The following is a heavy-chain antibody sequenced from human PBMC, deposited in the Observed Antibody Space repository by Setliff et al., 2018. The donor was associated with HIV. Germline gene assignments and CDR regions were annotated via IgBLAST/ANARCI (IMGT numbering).Heavy chain of an antibody. CDR2: INVGKGDT. D-gene: IGHD3-10*01. V-gene: IGHV1-3*01. CDR3: VRGALLAVFDFDH. CDR1: GYTFFDYY. Sequence: ASVKVSCKASGYTFFDYYIHWVRQAPGKGLEWMGWINVGKGDTKSSQKFQGRFTITTDTSANTAYMELSSLTSDDTALYFCVRGALLAVFDFDHWGQGTQVTVSS. J-gene: IGHJ4*02.